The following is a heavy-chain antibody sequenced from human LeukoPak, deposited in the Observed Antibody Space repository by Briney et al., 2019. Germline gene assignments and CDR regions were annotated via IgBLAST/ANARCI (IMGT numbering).Heavy chain of an antibody. D-gene: IGHD3-22*01. V-gene: IGHV4-34*01. CDR1: GGSFSGYY. CDR2: INHSGST. CDR3: ARKRSSGYEKGFDY. Sequence: SETLSLTCAVYGGSFSGYYWSWIRQPPGKGLEWIGEINHSGSTNYNPSLKSRVTISVDTSKNQFSLKLSSVTAADTAVYYCARKRSSGYEKGFDYWGQGTLVTVSS. J-gene: IGHJ4*02.